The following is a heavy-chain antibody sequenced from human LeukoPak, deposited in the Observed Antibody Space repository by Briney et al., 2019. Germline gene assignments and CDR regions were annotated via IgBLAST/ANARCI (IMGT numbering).Heavy chain of an antibody. D-gene: IGHD3-22*01. CDR1: GGTFSSYA. CDR2: IIPIFGTA. Sequence: GASVKASCRASGGTFSSYAISWVRQAPGQGLEWMGGIIPIFGTANYAQKFQGRVTITADESTSTAYMELSSLRSEDTAVYYCARVARPYYDSSGYYQSFDYWGQGTLVTVSS. J-gene: IGHJ4*02. V-gene: IGHV1-69*13. CDR3: ARVARPYYDSSGYYQSFDY.